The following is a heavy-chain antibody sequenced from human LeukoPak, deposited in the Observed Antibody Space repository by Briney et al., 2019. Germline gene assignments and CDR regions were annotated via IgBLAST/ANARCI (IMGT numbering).Heavy chain of an antibody. CDR1: GGSISSSSYY. D-gene: IGHD3-10*01. CDR2: IYYSGST. Sequence: SETLSLTCTVSGGSISSSSYYWGWIRQPPGKGLEWIGSIYYSGSTYYNPSLKSRVTMSVDTSKNQFSLKLSSVTAADTAVYYCARDLPTYSTMVRGWRAFDIWGQGTMVTVSS. J-gene: IGHJ3*02. CDR3: ARDLPTYSTMVRGWRAFDI. V-gene: IGHV4-39*07.